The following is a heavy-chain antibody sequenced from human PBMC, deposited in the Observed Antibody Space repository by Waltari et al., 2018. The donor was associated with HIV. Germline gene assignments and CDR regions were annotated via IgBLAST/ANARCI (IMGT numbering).Heavy chain of an antibody. CDR3: TKGRMTTDY. J-gene: IGHJ4*02. D-gene: IGHD4-17*01. CDR1: GFTFGDYA. CDR2: IRSKAYGGTT. Sequence: EVQLVESGGGLVQPGRSLRLSCTASGFTFGDYAMSWFREAPGKGLEWVGCIRSKAYGGTTEYAASVKGRFTISRDDSRSIAYLQMNSLQTEDTAVYYCTKGRMTTDYWGQGTLVTVSS. V-gene: IGHV3-49*03.